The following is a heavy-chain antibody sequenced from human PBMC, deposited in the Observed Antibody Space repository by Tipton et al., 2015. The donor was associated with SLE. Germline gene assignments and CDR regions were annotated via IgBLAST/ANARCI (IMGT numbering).Heavy chain of an antibody. J-gene: IGHJ5*02. CDR3: ARHKDFLEWLSSANWFDP. CDR1: GGSFRGYY. V-gene: IGHV4-34*01. Sequence: TLSLTCAVYGGSFRGYYWSWIRQPPGKGLEWIGSIYYSGSTYYNPSLKSRVTISVDTSKNQFSLKLSSVTAADTAVYYCARHKDFLEWLSSANWFDPWGQGTLVTVSS. D-gene: IGHD3-3*01. CDR2: IYYSGST.